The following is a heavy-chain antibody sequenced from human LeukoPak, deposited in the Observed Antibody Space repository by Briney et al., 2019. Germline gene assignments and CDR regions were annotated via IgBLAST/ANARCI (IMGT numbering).Heavy chain of an antibody. D-gene: IGHD1-1*01. CDR3: ARDPDNSYEWGPFDP. Sequence: SQTLSLTCAVSGDSVSSNSASWNWIRQSPSRGLEWLGRTYYRSKWNSDYAVSVKSRITINPDTSKNQFSLHLESVTPEDTAVYYCARDPDNSYEWGPFDPWGQGTLVTVSS. CDR1: GDSVSSNSAS. CDR2: TYYRSKWNS. J-gene: IGHJ5*02. V-gene: IGHV6-1*01.